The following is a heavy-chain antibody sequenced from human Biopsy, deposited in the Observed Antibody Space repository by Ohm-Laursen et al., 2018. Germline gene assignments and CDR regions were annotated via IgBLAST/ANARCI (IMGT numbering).Heavy chain of an antibody. V-gene: IGHV4-59*08. CDR1: GDSVSNNF. Sequence: SETLSLTCTVSGDSVSNNFWTWIRQPPGKTLEWIAYKFYRGTTTYNPSLKGRVIVSVDPPKSQISLKLTSVTASDTAIYYCARLTRRGNIIFFDYRGQGTLVIVSS. D-gene: IGHD1-26*01. J-gene: IGHJ4*02. CDR3: ARLTRRGNIIFFDY. CDR2: KFYRGTT.